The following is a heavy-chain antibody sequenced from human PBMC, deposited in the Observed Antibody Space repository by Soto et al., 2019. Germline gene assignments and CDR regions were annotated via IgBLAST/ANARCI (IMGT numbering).Heavy chain of an antibody. CDR1: GFTFSSYA. J-gene: IGHJ4*02. V-gene: IGHV3-23*01. CDR2: ISGSGGST. Sequence: EVQLLESGGGLVQPGGSLRLSCAASGFTFSSYAMSWVRQAPGKGLEWVSAISGSGGSTYYAESVKGRFTISRDNSKNPLDLQMNSLRAEDTAVYYCAKASGWFGEFDYWGQGALVTVSS. D-gene: IGHD3-10*01. CDR3: AKASGWFGEFDY.